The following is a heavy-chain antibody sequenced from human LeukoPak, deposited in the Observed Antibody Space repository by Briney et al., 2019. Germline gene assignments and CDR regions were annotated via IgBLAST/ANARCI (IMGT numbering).Heavy chain of an antibody. D-gene: IGHD6-13*01. CDR1: GFTFSSHA. J-gene: IGHJ4*02. V-gene: IGHV3-23*01. Sequence: PAGGSLRLSCAASGFTFSSHAMSWVRQAPGKGLEWVSAISGSGGSTYYADSVKGRFTISRDNSKNTLYLQMNSLRAEDTAVYYCAKDEGLDKPTNPAAAVDYWGQGTLVTVSS. CDR2: ISGSGGST. CDR3: AKDEGLDKPTNPAAAVDY.